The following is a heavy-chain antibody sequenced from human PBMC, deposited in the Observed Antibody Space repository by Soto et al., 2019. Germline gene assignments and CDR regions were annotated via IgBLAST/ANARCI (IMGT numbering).Heavy chain of an antibody. D-gene: IGHD2-2*01. CDR3: AREREDLVVVPAAIYYYYGMDV. CDR1: GYTFTGYY. V-gene: IGHV1-2*04. CDR2: INPNSGGT. J-gene: IGHJ6*02. Sequence: ASVKVSCKASGYTFTGYYMHWVRQAPGQGLEWMGWINPNSGGTNYAQKFQGWVTMTRDTSISTAYMELSRLRSDDTAVYYCAREREDLVVVPAAIYYYYGMDVWGQGTTVTVSS.